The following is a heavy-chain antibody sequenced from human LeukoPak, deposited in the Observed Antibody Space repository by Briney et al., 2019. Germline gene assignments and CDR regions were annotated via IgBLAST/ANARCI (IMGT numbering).Heavy chain of an antibody. J-gene: IGHJ4*02. CDR1: GFTVSNNY. CDR3: AKGRAKIVVVEPEFDY. CDR2: IYNTGST. V-gene: IGHV3-53*01. D-gene: IGHD2-15*01. Sequence: GGSLRLSCAVSGFTVSNNYMSWVRQAPGKGLEWVSVIYNTGSTDYADSVKGRFTISRDNSKNTLHLQMNSLRAEDTAVYYCAKGRAKIVVVEPEFDYWGQGTLVTVSS.